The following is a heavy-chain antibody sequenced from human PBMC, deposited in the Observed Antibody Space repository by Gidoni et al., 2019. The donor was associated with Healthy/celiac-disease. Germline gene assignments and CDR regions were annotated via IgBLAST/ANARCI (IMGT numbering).Heavy chain of an antibody. V-gene: IGHV4-31*03. CDR2: IYYSGST. D-gene: IGHD3-10*01. CDR3: ARLRPLLSWGFYYFDY. J-gene: IGHJ4*02. CDR1: GSSISSCGYY. Sequence: QVQLQESCPGLVKPSQTLSLTCTVSGSSISSCGYYWSWIRQHPGKGLEWIGYIYYSGSTYYNPSLKSRVTISVDTSKNQFSLKLSSVTAADTAVYYCARLRPLLSWGFYYFDYWGQGTLVTVSS.